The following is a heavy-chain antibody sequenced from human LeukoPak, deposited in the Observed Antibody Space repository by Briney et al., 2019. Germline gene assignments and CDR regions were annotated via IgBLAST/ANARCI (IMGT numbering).Heavy chain of an antibody. D-gene: IGHD2-15*01. CDR3: VRGGDIVVVVAEDYYFDY. CDR1: GFTFSSYA. J-gene: IGHJ4*02. V-gene: IGHV3-64*01. CDR2: ISSNGGST. Sequence: PGGSLRLSCAASGFTFSSYAMHWVRQAPGKGLEYVSAISSNGGSTYYANSVKGRFTISRDNSKNTLYLQMGSLRAEDMAVYYCVRGGDIVVVVAEDYYFDYWGQGTLVTVSS.